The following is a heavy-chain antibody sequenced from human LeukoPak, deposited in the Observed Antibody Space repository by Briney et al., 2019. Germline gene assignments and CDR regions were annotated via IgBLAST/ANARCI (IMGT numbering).Heavy chain of an antibody. CDR3: ARSADTMIRGLHDWFDP. D-gene: IGHD3-10*01. CDR1: GYTFTGYY. Sequence: SVKVSCKASGYTFTGYYMHWVRQAPGQGLEWMGWINPNSGGTNYAQKFQGRVTMTRDTSISTAYMELSRLRSDDTAVYYCARSADTMIRGLHDWFDPWGQGTLDTVS. J-gene: IGHJ5*02. V-gene: IGHV1-2*02. CDR2: INPNSGGT.